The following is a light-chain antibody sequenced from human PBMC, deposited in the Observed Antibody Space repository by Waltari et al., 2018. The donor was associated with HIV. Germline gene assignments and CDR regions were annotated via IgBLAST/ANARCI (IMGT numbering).Light chain of an antibody. Sequence: EILMTQSPATLSVSPGERATLSCRASQSVSRHLAWYQQKPGQAPRLLIYGASTRATDIPARFSDSGSGAQFTLTISSLQSEDFAVYYCQQYNNWPRTFGQGTKVEIK. CDR1: QSVSRH. V-gene: IGKV3-15*01. CDR3: QQYNNWPRT. CDR2: GAS. J-gene: IGKJ1*01.